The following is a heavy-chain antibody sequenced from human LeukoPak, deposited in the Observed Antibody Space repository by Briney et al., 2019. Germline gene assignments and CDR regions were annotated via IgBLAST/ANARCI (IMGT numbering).Heavy chain of an antibody. V-gene: IGHV1-8*03. Sequence: ASMKVPCKASGYTFTSYDINWVRQATGQGLEWMGWMNPNSGNTGYAQKFQGRVTITRNTSISTAYMELSSLRSEDTAVYYCARGGRITIFGVVIKHYFDYWGQGTLVTVSS. J-gene: IGHJ4*02. CDR3: ARGGRITIFGVVIKHYFDY. CDR2: MNPNSGNT. CDR1: GYTFTSYD. D-gene: IGHD3-3*01.